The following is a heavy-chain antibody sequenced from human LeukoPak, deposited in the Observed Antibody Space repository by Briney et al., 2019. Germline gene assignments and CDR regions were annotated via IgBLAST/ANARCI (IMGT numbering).Heavy chain of an antibody. CDR1: GFTFDDYA. D-gene: IGHD4-17*01. V-gene: IGHV3-21*01. CDR2: ISSSSSYI. CDR3: ASPKRLYGDYIFDY. J-gene: IGHJ4*02. Sequence: GGSLRLSCAASGFTFDDYAMHWVRQAPGKGLEWVSSISSSSSYIYYADSVKGRFTISSDNAKNSLYLQMNSLRAEDTAVYYCASPKRLYGDYIFDYWGQGTLVTVSS.